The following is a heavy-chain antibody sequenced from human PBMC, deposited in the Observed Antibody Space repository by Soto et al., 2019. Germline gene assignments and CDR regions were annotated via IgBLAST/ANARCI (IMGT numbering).Heavy chain of an antibody. V-gene: IGHV4-31*03. CDR3: ARVKGGTTRRAFDS. Sequence: PWETLSLTCTVSGDSISSCGYYWGWVRQHPGKGLEWIGYIYDNGGAYYSPSLRGRVVISVDRSENQFSLRLDSVTAADTAVYYCARVKGGTTRRAFDSWGQGTLVTVS. CDR2: IYDNGGA. D-gene: IGHD1-7*01. J-gene: IGHJ4*02. CDR1: GDSISSCGYY.